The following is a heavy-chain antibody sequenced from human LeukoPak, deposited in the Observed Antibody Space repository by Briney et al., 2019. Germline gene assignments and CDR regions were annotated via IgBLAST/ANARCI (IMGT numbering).Heavy chain of an antibody. CDR2: ISTNTGNP. Sequence: ASVKVSCKASGYTFTSYAMNWVRQAPGQGLEWMGWISTNTGNPTYAQGFTGRFVFSLDTSVSTAYLQISSLKAEDTAVYYCARDSSGYDSVPYFDYWGQGTLVTVSS. J-gene: IGHJ4*02. V-gene: IGHV7-4-1*02. CDR1: GYTFTSYA. D-gene: IGHD5-12*01. CDR3: ARDSSGYDSVPYFDY.